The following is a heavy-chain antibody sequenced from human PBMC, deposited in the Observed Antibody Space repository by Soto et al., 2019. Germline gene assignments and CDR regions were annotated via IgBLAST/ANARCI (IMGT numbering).Heavy chain of an antibody. V-gene: IGHV1-3*01. D-gene: IGHD3-10*01. Sequence: ASVKVSCKASGYTFTSYAMHWVRQAPGQRLEWMGWINAGNGNTKYSQKFQGRVTITRDTSASTAYMELSSLRSEDTAVYYCVREGWFDDAFDIWGQGTMVTVSS. CDR2: INAGNGNT. J-gene: IGHJ3*02. CDR3: VREGWFDDAFDI. CDR1: GYTFTSYA.